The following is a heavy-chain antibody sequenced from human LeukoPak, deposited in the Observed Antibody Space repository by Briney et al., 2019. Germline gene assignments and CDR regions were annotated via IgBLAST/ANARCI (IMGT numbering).Heavy chain of an antibody. J-gene: IGHJ6*03. CDR3: AKSRGGSSSRYYYYYMDV. D-gene: IGHD6-6*01. Sequence: GGSLRLSCAASGFTFSSYSMNWVRQAPGKGLEWVSSISSSSSYIYYADSVKGRFTISRDNAKNSLYLQMNSLRAEDTAVYYCAKSRGGSSSRYYYYYMDVWGKGTTVTVSS. CDR1: GFTFSSYS. V-gene: IGHV3-21*01. CDR2: ISSSSSYI.